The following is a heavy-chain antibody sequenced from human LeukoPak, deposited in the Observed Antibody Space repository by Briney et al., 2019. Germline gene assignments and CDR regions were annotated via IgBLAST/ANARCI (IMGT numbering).Heavy chain of an antibody. CDR1: GGSISSYY. J-gene: IGHJ3*02. V-gene: IGHV4-59*08. CDR3: ATVSSSWSHDAFDI. Sequence: SETLSLTCTVSGGSISSYYWSWIRQPPGKGLEGIGYIYYSGSTNYNPSLKSRVTISVDTSKNQFSLKLSSVTAADTAVYYCATVSSSWSHDAFDIWGQGTMVTVSS. CDR2: IYYSGST. D-gene: IGHD6-13*01.